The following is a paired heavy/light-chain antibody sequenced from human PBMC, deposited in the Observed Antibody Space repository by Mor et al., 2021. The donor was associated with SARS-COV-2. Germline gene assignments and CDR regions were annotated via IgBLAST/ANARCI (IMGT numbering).Light chain of an antibody. V-gene: IGLV1-44*01. Sequence: QSVLTQPPSASGTPGQRVTISCSGSSSNIGSNTVNWYQQLPGTAPKLLIYSNNQRPSGVPDRFSGSKSGTSASLAISGLQSEDEADYYCAAWDDSLNASYVFGTGTKVTVL. J-gene: IGLJ1*01. CDR3: AAWDDSLNASYV. CDR2: SNN. CDR1: SSNIGSNT.
Heavy chain of an antibody. CDR2: IIPIFGTA. CDR1: GGTFSSYA. CDR3: ALGQSYCSSTSCSLDYGMDV. D-gene: IGHD2-2*01. Sequence: QVQLVQSGAEVKKPGSSVKVSCKASGGTFSSYAISWVRQAPGQGLEWMGGIIPIFGTANYAQKFQGRVTITADESTSTAYMELSSLRSEDTAVYYCALGQSYCSSTSCSLDYGMDVWGQGTTVTVSS. J-gene: IGHJ6*02. V-gene: IGHV1-69*01.